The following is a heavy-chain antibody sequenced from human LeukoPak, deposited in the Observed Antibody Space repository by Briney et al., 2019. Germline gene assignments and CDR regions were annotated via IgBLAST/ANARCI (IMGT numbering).Heavy chain of an antibody. CDR3: ARDDPGTSRYYYGMDV. J-gene: IGHJ6*02. Sequence: ASVKVSCKASGGTFSSYAISWVRQAPGQGLEWMGGIIPIFGTANYAQKFQGRVTITADKSTSTAYMELSSLRSEDTAVYYCARDDPGTSRYYYGMDVWGQGTTVTVSS. D-gene: IGHD6-6*01. CDR2: IIPIFGTA. CDR1: GGTFSSYA. V-gene: IGHV1-69*06.